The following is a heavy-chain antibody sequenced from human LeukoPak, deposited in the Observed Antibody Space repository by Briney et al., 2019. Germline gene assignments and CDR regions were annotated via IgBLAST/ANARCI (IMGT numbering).Heavy chain of an antibody. J-gene: IGHJ3*02. CDR2: IIPIFGTA. D-gene: IGHD2-2*01. Sequence: SVNVSYKASGGTFSSYAISWVRQPPGKGLEWMGGIIPIFGTANYAQKFQGRVTITADESTSTAYMELSSLRSEDTAVYYCARDRCSSTSCYPPDAFDIWGQGTMVTVSS. CDR3: ARDRCSSTSCYPPDAFDI. V-gene: IGHV1-69*13. CDR1: GGTFSSYA.